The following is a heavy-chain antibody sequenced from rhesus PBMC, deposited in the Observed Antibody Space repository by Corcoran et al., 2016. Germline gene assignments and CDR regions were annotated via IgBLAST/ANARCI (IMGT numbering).Heavy chain of an antibody. Sequence: QVTLKESGPALGKPTQTLTLTCTFSGFSISTSGMGVGWIRQPPGKALTWLALIYWDDDKFYNTSVKSRLTISKETSKNHVVLTMTNMDPVDTATEYCARRREELQAFDYWGQGVLVTVSS. CDR2: IYWDDDK. V-gene: IGHV2-174*01. J-gene: IGHJ4*01. CDR1: GFSISTSGMG. D-gene: IGHD1-44*01. CDR3: ARRREELQAFDY.